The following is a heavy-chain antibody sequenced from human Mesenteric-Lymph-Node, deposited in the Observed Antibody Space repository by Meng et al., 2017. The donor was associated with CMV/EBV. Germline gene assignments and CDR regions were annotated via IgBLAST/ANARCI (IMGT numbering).Heavy chain of an antibody. D-gene: IGHD1-26*01. Sequence: ASVKVSCKASGYSFSSYGLSWVRQAPGQGLEWMGWISGYNGNIKEAENFQGRVTMTTDTSTSTAYMELRSLRSDDSAVYYCAREGKWESLGYYHYSGMDVWGQGTTVTVSS. J-gene: IGHJ6*02. CDR2: ISGYNGNI. CDR1: GYSFSSYG. V-gene: IGHV1-18*01. CDR3: AREGKWESLGYYHYSGMDV.